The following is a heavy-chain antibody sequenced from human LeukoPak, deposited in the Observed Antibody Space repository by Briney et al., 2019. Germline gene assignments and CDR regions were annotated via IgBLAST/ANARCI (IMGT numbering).Heavy chain of an antibody. CDR1: GYTFTGYY. Sequence: SVKVSCKASGYTFTGYYMHWVRQAPGQGLEWMGRIIPILGIANYAQKFQGRVTITADKSTSTAYMELSSLRSEDTAVYYCARGRITMVRGVITSLSYGMDVWGQGTTVTVSS. CDR3: ARGRITMVRGVITSLSYGMDV. CDR2: IIPILGIA. V-gene: IGHV1-69*04. D-gene: IGHD3-10*01. J-gene: IGHJ6*02.